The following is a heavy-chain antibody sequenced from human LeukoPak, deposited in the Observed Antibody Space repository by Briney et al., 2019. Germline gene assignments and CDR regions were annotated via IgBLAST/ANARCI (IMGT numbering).Heavy chain of an antibody. CDR2: ISYDGSNK. V-gene: IGHV3-30*18. Sequence: GGSLRLSCAASGFTFSSYGMHWVRQAPGKGLEWVAAISYDGSNKYYADSVKGRFTISRDNSKNTLYLQMNSLRAEDTAVYYCAKVSGSYSLTLDYWGQGTLVTVSS. CDR3: AKVSGSYSLTLDY. CDR1: GFTFSSYG. D-gene: IGHD3-10*01. J-gene: IGHJ4*02.